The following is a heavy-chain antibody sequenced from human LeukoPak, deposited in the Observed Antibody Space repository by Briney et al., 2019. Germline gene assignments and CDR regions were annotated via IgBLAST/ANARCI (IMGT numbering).Heavy chain of an antibody. CDR1: GFTFSNYA. V-gene: IGHV3-23*01. Sequence: GGSLRLSCAASGFTFSNYAMSWVRQAPGKGLEWVSSISGSGGSTYYADSVKGRFTISRDNSKDTLYLQMNNLRAEDSAVYYCPKDRSDYGNYDYFDYWGQGTLVTVSS. J-gene: IGHJ4*02. D-gene: IGHD4-11*01. CDR3: PKDRSDYGNYDYFDY. CDR2: ISGSGGST.